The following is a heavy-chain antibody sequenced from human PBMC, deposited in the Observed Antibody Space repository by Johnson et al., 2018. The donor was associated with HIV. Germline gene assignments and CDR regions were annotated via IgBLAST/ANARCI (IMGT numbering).Heavy chain of an antibody. J-gene: IGHJ3*02. CDR3: ARALRVLLGAFDI. CDR2: IKQDGSEK. D-gene: IGHD2-8*02. V-gene: IGHV3-7*04. Sequence: VQLVESGGGLVQPGGSLRLSCAASGFTFSSYWMSWVRQAPGNGLEWVANIKQDGSEKYYVDSVKGRFTISRDNAKNSLYLQMNSLRAEDTAVYYCARALRVLLGAFDIWGQGTMVTVSS. CDR1: GFTFSSYW.